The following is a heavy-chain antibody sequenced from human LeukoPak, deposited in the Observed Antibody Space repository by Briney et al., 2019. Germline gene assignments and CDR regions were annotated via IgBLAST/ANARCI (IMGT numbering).Heavy chain of an antibody. V-gene: IGHV3-48*03. J-gene: IGHJ4*02. CDR3: ARGPASYRHIFDY. CDR2: ISSSGDTI. CDR1: EFTFTGYP. Sequence: GGSLRLSCAASEFTFTGYPMNWVRQAPGKGLEWVSYISSSGDTIYYADSVRGRFTISRDNAKNSVDLQMNTLRAEDTAVYYCARGPASYRHIFDYWGQGTLVTVSS. D-gene: IGHD1-26*01.